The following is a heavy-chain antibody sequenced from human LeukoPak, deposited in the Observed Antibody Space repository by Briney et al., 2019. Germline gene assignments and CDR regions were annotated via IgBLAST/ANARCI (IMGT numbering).Heavy chain of an antibody. CDR2: IIPIFGIA. V-gene: IGHV1-69*04. J-gene: IGHJ4*02. Sequence: GSSVKVSCKASGGTFSSYAISWVRQAPGQGLEWMGRIIPIFGIANYAQKFQGRVTITADKSTSTAYMELSSLRSEDTAVYYCARDYYGSGSSLQYYFDYWGQGTLVTVSS. D-gene: IGHD3-10*01. CDR3: ARDYYGSGSSLQYYFDY. CDR1: GGTFSSYA.